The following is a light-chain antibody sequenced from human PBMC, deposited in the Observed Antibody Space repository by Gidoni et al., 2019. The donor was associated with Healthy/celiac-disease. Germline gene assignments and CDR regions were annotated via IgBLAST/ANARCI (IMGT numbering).Light chain of an antibody. Sequence: QSVLTQPPSASGTPGQRVTSACSGSSSNIGSKYVYWYQQLPGTAPKLLIYRNNQRPSGVPVRFSGSKSGTSASLAISGLRSEDVAAYYCAAWDDSLSGSYVFGTGTKVTVL. V-gene: IGLV1-47*01. CDR2: RNN. CDR3: AAWDDSLSGSYV. CDR1: SSNIGSKY. J-gene: IGLJ1*01.